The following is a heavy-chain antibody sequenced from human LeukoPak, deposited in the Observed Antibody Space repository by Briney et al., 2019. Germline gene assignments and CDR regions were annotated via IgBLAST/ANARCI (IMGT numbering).Heavy chain of an antibody. CDR1: GGSISSGGYC. J-gene: IGHJ4*02. D-gene: IGHD2/OR15-2a*01. CDR2: IYYSGST. CDR3: ARAQGTNIFDY. V-gene: IGHV4-31*03. Sequence: SQTLSLTCTVSGGSISSGGYCWSWIRQHPGKGLEWIGYIYYSGSTYYNPSLKSRVTISVDTSKNQFSLKLSSVTAADTAVYYCARAQGTNIFDYWGQGTLVTVSS.